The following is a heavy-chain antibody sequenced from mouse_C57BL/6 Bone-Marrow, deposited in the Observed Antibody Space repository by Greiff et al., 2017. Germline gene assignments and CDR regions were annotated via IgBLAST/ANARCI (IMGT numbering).Heavy chain of an antibody. CDR3: AMGGSSFPYY. CDR1: GYTFTSYW. D-gene: IGHD1-1*01. J-gene: IGHJ2*01. V-gene: IGHV1-74*01. Sequence: QVQLQQPGAELVKPGASVKVSCKASGYTFTSYWMHWVKQRPGQGLEWIGRINPSDSDTNYNQKFKGKATLPVDKSSSTAYMQLSSLTSEDSAVYYCAMGGSSFPYYWGQGTTLTVSS. CDR2: INPSDSDT.